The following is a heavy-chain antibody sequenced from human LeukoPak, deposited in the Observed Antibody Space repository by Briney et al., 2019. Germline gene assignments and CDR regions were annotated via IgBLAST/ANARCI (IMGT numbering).Heavy chain of an antibody. CDR3: ARDYKRVPAAAVNFDY. CDR1: GYTFTGYY. V-gene: IGHV1-2*02. D-gene: IGHD2-2*01. J-gene: IGHJ4*02. CDR2: INPNSGGT. Sequence: ASVKVSCKASGYTFTGYYMQWVRQAPGQGLEWMGWINPNSGGTKYAQKFQGRVTMTRDTSISTAYMELSRLISDDTAVYYCARDYKRVPAAAVNFDYWGQGTLVTVSS.